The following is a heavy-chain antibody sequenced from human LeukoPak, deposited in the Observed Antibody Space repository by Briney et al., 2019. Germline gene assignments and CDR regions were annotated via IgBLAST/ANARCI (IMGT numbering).Heavy chain of an antibody. CDR2: ISSSSSYI. D-gene: IGHD3-22*01. Sequence: PGGSLRLSCAASGFTFSSYSMNWVRQAPGKGLEWVSSISSSSSYIYYADSVEGRFTISRDNAKNSLYLQMTSLRAEDTAVYYCARFDYYDSSGYYDGGDYWGQGTLVTVSS. J-gene: IGHJ4*02. CDR1: GFTFSSYS. V-gene: IGHV3-21*01. CDR3: ARFDYYDSSGYYDGGDY.